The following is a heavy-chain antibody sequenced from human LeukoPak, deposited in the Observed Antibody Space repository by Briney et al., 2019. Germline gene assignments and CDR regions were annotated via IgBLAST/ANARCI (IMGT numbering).Heavy chain of an antibody. CDR3: ARDSGGEFDY. CDR2: IYHSGST. J-gene: IGHJ4*02. D-gene: IGHD3-16*01. Sequence: SQTLSLTCAVSGVSISSGGYSWSWIRQPPGKGLEWIGYIYHSGSTYYNLSLKSRVTISVDRSKNQFSLKLSSVTAADTAVYYCARDSGGEFDYWGQGTLVTVSS. V-gene: IGHV4-30-2*01. CDR1: GVSISSGGYS.